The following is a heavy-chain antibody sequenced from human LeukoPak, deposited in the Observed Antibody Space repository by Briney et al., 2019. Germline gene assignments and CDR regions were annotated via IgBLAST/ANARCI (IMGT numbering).Heavy chain of an antibody. CDR3: ARDLSGVAGYTYGRGIDY. D-gene: IGHD5-18*01. V-gene: IGHV3-7*01. J-gene: IGHJ4*02. CDR1: GFIFSSYW. Sequence: PGGSLRLSCVASGFIFSSYWMSWVRQAPGKGLEWVANMNQDGSEKYYVDSVKGRFTISRDNAKNSLYLQMNSLRDEDTAVYYCARDLSGVAGYTYGRGIDYWGQGTLVTVSS. CDR2: MNQDGSEK.